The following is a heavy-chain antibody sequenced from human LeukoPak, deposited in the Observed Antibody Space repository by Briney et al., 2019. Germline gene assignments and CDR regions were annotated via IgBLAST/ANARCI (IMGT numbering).Heavy chain of an antibody. V-gene: IGHV1-2*04. D-gene: IGHD6-13*01. CDR2: INPNSGGT. J-gene: IGHJ4*02. Sequence: ASVKVSCKASGYTFTGYYMHWVRQAPGQGLEWMGWINPNSGGTNYAQKFQGWVTMTRDTSISTAYMELSRLRSDDTAVYYCARDEGGEAAVLFDYWGQGTLVTVSS. CDR1: GYTFTGYY. CDR3: ARDEGGEAAVLFDY.